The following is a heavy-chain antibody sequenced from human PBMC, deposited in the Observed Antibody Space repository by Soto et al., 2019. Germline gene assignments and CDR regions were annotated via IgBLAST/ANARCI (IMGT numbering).Heavy chain of an antibody. CDR2: IIPIFGTA. Sequence: SVKVSCKXSGGTFSSYAISWVRQAPGQGLEWMGGIIPIFGTANYAQKFQGRVTITADKSTSTAYMELSSLRSEDTAVYYCARGVREQLVTYYYYYGMDVWGQGTTVTVSS. CDR3: ARGVREQLVTYYYYYGMDV. CDR1: GGTFSSYA. V-gene: IGHV1-69*06. J-gene: IGHJ6*02. D-gene: IGHD6-6*01.